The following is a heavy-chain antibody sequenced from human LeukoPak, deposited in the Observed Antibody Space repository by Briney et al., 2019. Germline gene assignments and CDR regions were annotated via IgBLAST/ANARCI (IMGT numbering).Heavy chain of an antibody. Sequence: GSLRLSCTASGFTFGDYAMSWVRQAPGKGLEWVSVIYSGGSTYYADSVKGRFTISRDNSKNTLYLQMNSLRAEDTAVYYCAGYLQHWGQGTLVTVSS. CDR2: IYSGGST. J-gene: IGHJ1*01. CDR1: GFTFGDYA. V-gene: IGHV3-66*02. CDR3: AGYLQH.